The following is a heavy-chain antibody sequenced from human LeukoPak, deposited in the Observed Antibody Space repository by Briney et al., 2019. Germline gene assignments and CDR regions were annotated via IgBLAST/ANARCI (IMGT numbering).Heavy chain of an antibody. Sequence: GGSLRLSCAASGFTFGSYALSWVRQAPGKRLEWVSLISASGGGTYYADSVKGRFTISRDNSKNTLYLQMNSLRAEDTAVYYCAKALAAAVDYWGQGTLVTVSS. CDR1: GFTFGSYA. J-gene: IGHJ4*02. V-gene: IGHV3-23*01. CDR2: ISASGGGT. D-gene: IGHD6-13*01. CDR3: AKALAAAVDY.